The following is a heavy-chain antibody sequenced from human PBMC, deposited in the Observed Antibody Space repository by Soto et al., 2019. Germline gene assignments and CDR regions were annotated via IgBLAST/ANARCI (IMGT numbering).Heavy chain of an antibody. J-gene: IGHJ5*02. CDR2: IYVTGAV. D-gene: IGHD2-15*01. CDR3: ERIRLATNKYKWFDP. Sequence: SETLSLTCIVSGAALNSGNYYWSWIRQVPGKGLEWIGHIYVTGAVDYNPSLRDRITISQDTSERQFSLNLRLVTAADTAVYYCERIRLATNKYKWFDPWGQGTLVTVYS. V-gene: IGHV4-31*03. CDR1: GAALNSGNYY.